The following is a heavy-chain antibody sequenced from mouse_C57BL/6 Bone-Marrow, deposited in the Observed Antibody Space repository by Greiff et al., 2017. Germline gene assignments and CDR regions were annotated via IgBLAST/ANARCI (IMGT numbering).Heavy chain of an antibody. CDR2: ISSGGGYI. J-gene: IGHJ3*01. Sequence: EVKLMESGEGLVKPGGSLKLSCAASGFTFSSYAMSWVRQTPEKRLAWVAYISSGGGYIYYADTVKGRFTISRDNARNTLYLQMSSLKSEDTAMYYCTRDPSGPWFAYWGQGTLVTVSA. V-gene: IGHV5-9-1*02. CDR1: GFTFSSYA. D-gene: IGHD3-2*02. CDR3: TRDPSGPWFAY.